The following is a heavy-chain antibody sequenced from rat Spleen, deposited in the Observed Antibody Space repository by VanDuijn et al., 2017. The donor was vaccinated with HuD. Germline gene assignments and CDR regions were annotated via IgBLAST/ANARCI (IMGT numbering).Heavy chain of an antibody. D-gene: IGHD1-5*01. CDR1: GFSLSNYG. J-gene: IGHJ4*01. CDR2: IWGNGNS. CDR3: TRARYNYYVMDA. V-gene: IGHV2-13*01. Sequence: QVQLKESGPGLVQPSQTLSLTCTVSGFSLSNYGVIWVRQPPGKGLDWMGVIWGNGNSNYNSALKSRLIISRDTSKSQVYLKMNSLQIEDKGIYYCTRARYNYYVMDAWGQGASVTVSS.